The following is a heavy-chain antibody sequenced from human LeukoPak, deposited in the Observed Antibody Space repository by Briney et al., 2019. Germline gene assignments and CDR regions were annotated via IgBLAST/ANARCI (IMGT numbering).Heavy chain of an antibody. Sequence: GASVKVSCKASGGTFSSYAISWVRQAPGQGLEWMGGIIPIFGTANYAQKFQGRVTITADESTSTAYMELGSLRSEDTAVYYCARDRLTSRLRLGELSLGWYYFDYWGQGTLVTVSS. D-gene: IGHD3-16*02. J-gene: IGHJ4*02. CDR1: GGTFSSYA. CDR2: IIPIFGTA. CDR3: ARDRLTSRLRLGELSLGWYYFDY. V-gene: IGHV1-69*01.